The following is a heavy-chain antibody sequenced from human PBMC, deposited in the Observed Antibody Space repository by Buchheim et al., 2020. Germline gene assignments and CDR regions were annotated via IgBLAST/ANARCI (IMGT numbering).Heavy chain of an antibody. D-gene: IGHD3-22*01. CDR2: ISGSGGST. J-gene: IGHJ4*02. CDR3: AKDSDKGITMIVVVHFDY. Sequence: EVQLVESGGGLVQPGGSLRLSCAASGFTFSSYAMSWVRQAPGQGLEWVSAISGSGGSTYYADSVKGRFTISRDNSKNTLYLQMNSLRAEDTAVYYCAKDSDKGITMIVVVHFDYWGQGTL. CDR1: GFTFSSYA. V-gene: IGHV3-23*04.